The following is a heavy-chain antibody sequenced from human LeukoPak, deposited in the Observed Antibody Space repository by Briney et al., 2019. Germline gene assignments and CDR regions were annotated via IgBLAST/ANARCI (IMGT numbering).Heavy chain of an antibody. J-gene: IGHJ4*02. D-gene: IGHD3-22*01. CDR2: ISSSGST. CDR3: AIGSSGYYRRHDY. V-gene: IGHV4-61*02. CDR1: GDSISSGDYY. Sequence: SETLSLTCTVSGDSISSGDYYWSWIRQPAGKGLEWIGRISSSGSTNYNPSLKSRVTISVDTSKNQFSLKLSSVTAADTAVYYCAIGSSGYYRRHDYWGQGTLVTVSS.